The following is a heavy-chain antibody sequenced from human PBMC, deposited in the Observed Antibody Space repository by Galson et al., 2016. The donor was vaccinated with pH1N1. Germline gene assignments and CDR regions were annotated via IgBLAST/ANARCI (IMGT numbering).Heavy chain of an antibody. J-gene: IGHJ4*02. Sequence: TLSLTCTVSGASVSSGDHCWSWIRQPPGKGLEWIGYLYYSGTTYYNPSLQSRFIISVDTSRNQFSLKLNSVTAADTALYYCARVKILTGYYHPYYVDYWGQGTLDTVSS. D-gene: IGHD3-9*01. CDR2: LYYSGTT. CDR1: GASVSSGDHC. V-gene: IGHV4-30-4*08. CDR3: ARVKILTGYYHPYYVDY.